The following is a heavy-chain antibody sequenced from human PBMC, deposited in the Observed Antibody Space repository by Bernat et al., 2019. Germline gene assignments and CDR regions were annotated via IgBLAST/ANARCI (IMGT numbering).Heavy chain of an antibody. J-gene: IGHJ4*02. CDR1: GGSISSGDYY. Sequence: QVQLQESGPGLVKPSQTLSLTCTVSGGSISSGDYYWSWIRQPPGKGLEWIGYIYYSGSTYYNPSLKSRVTISVDTSKNQFSLKLSSVTAADTAVYYCASQKVVPAASVGGLDYWGQGTLVTVSS. V-gene: IGHV4-30-4*01. CDR3: ASQKVVPAASVGGLDY. D-gene: IGHD2-2*01. CDR2: IYYSGST.